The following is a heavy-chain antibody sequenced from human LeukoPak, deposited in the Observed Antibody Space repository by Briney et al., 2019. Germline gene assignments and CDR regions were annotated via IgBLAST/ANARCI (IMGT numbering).Heavy chain of an antibody. CDR2: INHSGST. CDR3: ATSPRYSSSGWFDY. CDR1: GGSFSGYY. Sequence: SSETLSLTCAVYGGSFSGYYWSWIRQPPGKGLEWIGEINHSGSTNYNPSLKSRVTISVDTSKNQFSLKLSSVTAADTAVYYCATSPRYSSSGWFDYWGQGTLVTVSS. D-gene: IGHD6-19*01. V-gene: IGHV4-34*01. J-gene: IGHJ4*02.